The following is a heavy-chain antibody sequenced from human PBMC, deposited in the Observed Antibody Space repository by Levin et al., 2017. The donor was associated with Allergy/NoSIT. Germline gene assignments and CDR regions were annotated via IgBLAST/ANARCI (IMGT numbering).Heavy chain of an antibody. CDR3: ARVKPGSYCDL. J-gene: IGHJ2*01. D-gene: IGHD3-10*01. V-gene: IGHV4-59*01. Sequence: SETLSLTCTVSGGSITSYYWSWIRQPPGKGLEWVGYIYYSGSTNYNPSLYSRVTISVDTSKNQFSLKLSSVTAADTAVYYCARVKPGSYCDLWGRGTLVTVSS. CDR1: GGSITSYY. CDR2: IYYSGST.